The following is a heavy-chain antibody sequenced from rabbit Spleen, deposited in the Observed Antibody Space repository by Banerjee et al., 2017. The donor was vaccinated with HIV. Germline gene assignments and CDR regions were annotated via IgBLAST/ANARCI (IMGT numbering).Heavy chain of an antibody. CDR2: IDPIFGST. J-gene: IGHJ3*01. Sequence: QEQVVESGGGLVQPGGSLKLSCKASGFDFSNYGVSWVRQAPGKGLEWIGYIDPIFGSTYYASWVNGRFTISRHNAQNTLYLQLNILTAADTATYFCARDLDGVIGWNFGWWGQGTLVTVS. CDR1: GFDFSNYG. V-gene: IGHV1S47*01. D-gene: IGHD4-1*01. CDR3: ARDLDGVIGWNFGW.